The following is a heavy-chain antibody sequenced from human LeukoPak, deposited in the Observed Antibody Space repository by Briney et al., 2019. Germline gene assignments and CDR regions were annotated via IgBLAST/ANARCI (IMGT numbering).Heavy chain of an antibody. CDR2: INPNSGGT. Sequence: GASVKVSCKASGYTFTGYYMHWVRQAPGQGLEWMGWINPNSGGTNYPPKFQGRVTMTRDTSINTVYMELSRLGSDDTAVYYCARDLDILTGYRYQFDYWGQGTLVTVSS. CDR3: ARDLDILTGYRYQFDY. D-gene: IGHD3-9*01. CDR1: GYTFTGYY. J-gene: IGHJ4*02. V-gene: IGHV1-2*02.